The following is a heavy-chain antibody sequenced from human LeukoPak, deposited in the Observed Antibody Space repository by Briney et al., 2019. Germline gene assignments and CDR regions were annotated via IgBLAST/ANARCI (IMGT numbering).Heavy chain of an antibody. CDR1: GFTFSSYS. CDR2: ISSSSSYI. J-gene: IGHJ4*02. Sequence: GSLRLSCAASGFTFSSYSMNWVRQAPGKGLEWVSSISSSSSYIYYADSVKGRFTISRDNAKNSLYLQMNSLRAEDTAVYYCARDLTATIVVARRGFDCWDQGTLVTVSS. V-gene: IGHV3-21*01. D-gene: IGHD3-22*01. CDR3: ARDLTATIVVARRGFDC.